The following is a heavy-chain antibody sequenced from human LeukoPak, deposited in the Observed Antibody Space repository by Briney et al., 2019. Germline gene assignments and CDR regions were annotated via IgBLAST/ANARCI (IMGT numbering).Heavy chain of an antibody. D-gene: IGHD1-26*01. CDR1: GGSISSGGYY. CDR2: IYHSGST. CDR3: ARGEADSARGYYFDY. V-gene: IGHV4-30-2*01. J-gene: IGHJ4*02. Sequence: PSQTLSLTCTVSGGSISSGGYYWSWIRQPPGKGLEWIGYIYHSGSTYYNPSLKSRVTISVDRPKNQFSLKLSSVTAADTAVYYCARGEADSARGYYFDYWGQGTLVTVSS.